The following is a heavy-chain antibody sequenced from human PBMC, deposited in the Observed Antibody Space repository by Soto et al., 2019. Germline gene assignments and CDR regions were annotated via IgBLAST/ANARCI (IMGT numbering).Heavy chain of an antibody. Sequence: QVQLVQSGAEVKKPGASVKVSCKASGYTFITYGVSWVRQAPGQGLDWLGWISTYNGNTRYAEGLQGRVTMTTDTTTNTASMELRNLRSDDTAVYYCARGPTDYYVKSANYSLDYWGQGTLVTVSS. CDR3: ARGPTDYYVKSANYSLDY. CDR1: GYTFITYG. J-gene: IGHJ4*02. V-gene: IGHV1-18*01. CDR2: ISTYNGNT. D-gene: IGHD3-22*01.